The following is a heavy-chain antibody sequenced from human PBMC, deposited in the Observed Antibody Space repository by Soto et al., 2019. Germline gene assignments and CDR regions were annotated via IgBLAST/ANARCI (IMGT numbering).Heavy chain of an antibody. J-gene: IGHJ4*02. V-gene: IGHV4-39*01. CDR2: IYYSGST. CDR1: GGSISSSSYY. Sequence: ETLSLTCTVSGGSISSSSYYWGWIRQPPGKGLEWIGSIYYSGSTYYNPSLKSRVTISVDTSKNQFSLKLSSVTAADTAVYYCATNYDFWSGLGYWGQGTLVTVSS. D-gene: IGHD3-3*01. CDR3: ATNYDFWSGLGY.